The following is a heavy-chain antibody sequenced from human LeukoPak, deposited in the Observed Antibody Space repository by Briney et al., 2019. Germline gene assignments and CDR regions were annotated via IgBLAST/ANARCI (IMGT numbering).Heavy chain of an antibody. CDR1: GYTLTELS. V-gene: IGHV1-24*01. Sequence: ASVKVSCKVSGYTLTELSMRWVRQAPGKGLEWMGGFDPEDGETIYAQKFQGRVTMTEDTSTDTAYMELSSLRSEDTAVYYCALTGSLVVPAAGGWFDPWGQGTLVTVSS. J-gene: IGHJ5*02. CDR3: ALTGSLVVPAAGGWFDP. D-gene: IGHD2-2*01. CDR2: FDPEDGET.